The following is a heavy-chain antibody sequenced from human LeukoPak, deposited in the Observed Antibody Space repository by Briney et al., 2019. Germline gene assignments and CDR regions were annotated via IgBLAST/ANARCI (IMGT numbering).Heavy chain of an antibody. V-gene: IGHV4-61*01. CDR2: ICNSGST. J-gene: IGHJ4*02. CDR3: ARSPSGYRFDY. D-gene: IGHD3-22*01. CDR1: GGSVTSGTYF. Sequence: PSETLSLTCTVSGGSVTSGTYFWTWIRQPPGKGLDWIRFICNSGSTNYNPSLKSRVTISRDTSKNRFSLNLNSVTAADTAVYFCARSPSGYRFDYWGQGALVTVSS.